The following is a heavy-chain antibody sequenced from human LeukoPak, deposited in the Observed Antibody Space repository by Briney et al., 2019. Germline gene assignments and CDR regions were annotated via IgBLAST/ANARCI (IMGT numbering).Heavy chain of an antibody. J-gene: IGHJ6*03. CDR2: INPNSGGT. D-gene: IGHD6-6*01. CDR3: ASCIAARPYYYYYMDV. V-gene: IGHV1-2*02. CDR1: GYTFTSYG. Sequence: ASVKVSCKASGYTFTSYGISWVRQAPGQGLEWMGWINPNSGGTNYAQKFQGRVTMTRDTSISTAYMELSRLRSDDTAVYYCASCIAARPYYYYYMDVWGKGTTVTVSS.